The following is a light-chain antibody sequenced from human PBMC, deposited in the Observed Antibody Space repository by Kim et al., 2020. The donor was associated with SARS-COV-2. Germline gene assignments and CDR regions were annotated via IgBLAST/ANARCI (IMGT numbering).Light chain of an antibody. J-gene: IGKJ1*01. Sequence: SVSPGERATLSCRASESISNNLAWYQQKPGQAPRLLIYGASTRATGIPVRFSGSGSGTDFTLTISSLQSEDFAVYYCQQYYKWWTFGQGTKVDIK. CDR1: ESISNN. V-gene: IGKV3-15*01. CDR3: QQYYKWWT. CDR2: GAS.